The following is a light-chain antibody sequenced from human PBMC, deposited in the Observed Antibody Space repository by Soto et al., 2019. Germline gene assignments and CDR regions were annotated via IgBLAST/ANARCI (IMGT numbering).Light chain of an antibody. CDR3: QQYGRSPKT. CDR1: QIVRSNS. CDR2: DAS. V-gene: IGKV3-20*01. J-gene: IGKJ1*01. Sequence: EMMLTQSPGTLSLSPGDRATLSCRASQIVRSNSLAWYQQKPGQPPRLLIYDASSRPPGTPDRFSGSGSGTDFTLTISRLEPEDFAVYYCQQYGRSPKTFGQGTKVDIK.